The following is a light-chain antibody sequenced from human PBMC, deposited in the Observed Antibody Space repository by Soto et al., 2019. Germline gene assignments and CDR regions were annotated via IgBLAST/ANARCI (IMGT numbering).Light chain of an antibody. V-gene: IGKV1-5*03. CDR3: QQYNSYPYT. CDR2: KAS. Sequence: DIQMTQSPSTLSASVGDRVTITFRASQSISSWLAWDQQKPGKAPKLLIYKASSLESGVPSRFSGSGSGTEFTLTISSLQPDDFATYYCQQYNSYPYTLGQGTKLEIK. J-gene: IGKJ2*01. CDR1: QSISSW.